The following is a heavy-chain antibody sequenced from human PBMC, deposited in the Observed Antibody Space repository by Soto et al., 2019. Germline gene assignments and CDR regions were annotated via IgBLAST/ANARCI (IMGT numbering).Heavy chain of an antibody. Sequence: PGGSLKISCRTSGYRFTSYWIAWVRQMPGKGLEWMGIIFPSDSDTRYGPSFQGQVTISADRSTSTVFLQWASLKASDTAVYFCARKDKSGYFNWFDPWGQGTLVTVSS. J-gene: IGHJ5*02. CDR3: ARKDKSGYFNWFDP. D-gene: IGHD3-22*01. CDR1: GYRFTSYW. V-gene: IGHV5-51*01. CDR2: IFPSDSDT.